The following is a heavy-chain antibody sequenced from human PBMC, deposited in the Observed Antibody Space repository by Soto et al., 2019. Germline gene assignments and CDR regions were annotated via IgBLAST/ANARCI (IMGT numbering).Heavy chain of an antibody. CDR3: VKPVTYYYDSSGYYYPGFDY. V-gene: IGHV3-64D*08. D-gene: IGHD3-22*01. J-gene: IGHJ4*02. CDR1: GFTFSSYA. CDR2: ISSNGGST. Sequence: PGGSLRLSCSASGFTFSSYAMHWVRQAPGKGLEYVSAISSNGGSTYYADSVKGRFTISRDNSKNTLYLQMSSLRAEDTAVYYCVKPVTYYYDSSGYYYPGFDYWGQGTLVTVPQ.